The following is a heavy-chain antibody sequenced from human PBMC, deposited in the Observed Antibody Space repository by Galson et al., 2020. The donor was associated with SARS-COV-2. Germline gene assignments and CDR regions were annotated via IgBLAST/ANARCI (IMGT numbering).Heavy chain of an antibody. CDR3: ARVEDSSGGYYYYGMDV. V-gene: IGHV1-69*10. CDR1: GGTFSSYA. J-gene: IGHJ6*02. D-gene: IGHD3-22*01. Sequence: SVKVSCKASGGTFSSYAISWVRQAPGQGLEWMGGIIPILGIANYAQKFQGRVTITADKSTSTAYMELSSLRSEDTAVYYCARVEDSSGGYYYYGMDVWGQGTTVTVSS. CDR2: IIPILGIA.